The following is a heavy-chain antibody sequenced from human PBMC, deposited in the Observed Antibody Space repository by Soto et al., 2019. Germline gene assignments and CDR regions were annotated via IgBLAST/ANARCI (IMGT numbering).Heavy chain of an antibody. J-gene: IGHJ3*02. V-gene: IGHV6-1*01. Sequence: QTLSLTCAISGDSVSSNSAAWTWIRQSPSRGLEWLGRTYYRSKWYNDYAVSVKSRITINPDTSKNQFSLQLNSVTPEDTAVYYCAREEGFGSDAPDGVDIWGQGTMVTVSS. CDR2: TYYRSKWYN. CDR1: GDSVSSNSAA. D-gene: IGHD3-10*01. CDR3: AREEGFGSDAPDGVDI.